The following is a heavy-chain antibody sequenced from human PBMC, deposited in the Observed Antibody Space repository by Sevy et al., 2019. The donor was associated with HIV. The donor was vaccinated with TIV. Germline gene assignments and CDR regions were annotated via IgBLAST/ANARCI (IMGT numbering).Heavy chain of an antibody. Sequence: SETLSLTCTVSGGSISSYYWSWIRQPPGKGLEWIGYIYYSGSTNYNPSLKSRVTISVDTSKNQFSLKLSSVTAADTAVYYCARKRTYYDFWSGYYIGGDAFDIWGQGTMVTVSS. D-gene: IGHD3-3*01. CDR3: ARKRTYYDFWSGYYIGGDAFDI. J-gene: IGHJ3*02. V-gene: IGHV4-59*08. CDR2: IYYSGST. CDR1: GGSISSYY.